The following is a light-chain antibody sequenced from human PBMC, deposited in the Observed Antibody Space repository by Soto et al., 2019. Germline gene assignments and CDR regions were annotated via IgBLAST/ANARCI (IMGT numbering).Light chain of an antibody. CDR3: LSLTSTSAPIV. V-gene: IGLV2-14*01. Sequence: QSVLTQPASMSGSPGQSITIPCTGTSPDIGLCYYVSWYQHHPGKAPKLLISEVNVRPSHIFDCFSGSKAGNTASLTMSALRPEDQASDHCLSLTSTSAPIVFGSGTKVTVL. J-gene: IGLJ1*01. CDR2: EVN. CDR1: SPDIGLCYY.